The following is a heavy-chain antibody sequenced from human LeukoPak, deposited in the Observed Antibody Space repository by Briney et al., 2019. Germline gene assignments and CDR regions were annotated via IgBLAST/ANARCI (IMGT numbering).Heavy chain of an antibody. Sequence: GGSLRLPCAASGFTFSSYAMHWVRQAPGKGLEWVAVISYDGSNRYYADSVKGRFTISRDNSKNTLYLQMNSLRAEDTAVYYCARDDFEQLVPDYWGQGTLVTVSS. CDR3: ARDDFEQLVPDY. CDR2: ISYDGSNR. D-gene: IGHD6-6*01. V-gene: IGHV3-30*04. CDR1: GFTFSSYA. J-gene: IGHJ4*02.